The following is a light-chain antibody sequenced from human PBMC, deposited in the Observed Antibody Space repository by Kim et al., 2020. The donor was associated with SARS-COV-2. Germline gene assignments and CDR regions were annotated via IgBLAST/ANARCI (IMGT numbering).Light chain of an antibody. Sequence: QSVLTQPPSASGTPGQRVTISCSGSSSNIGSYNVVWYQQLPGAAPNLLIYSNNQRPSGIPALCSGSRSGTSASLAISGLQSGDEADYYCAVWDDSLKQGVFGGGTQLTVL. V-gene: IGLV1-44*01. CDR3: AVWDDSLKQGV. CDR1: SSNIGSYN. J-gene: IGLJ3*02. CDR2: SNN.